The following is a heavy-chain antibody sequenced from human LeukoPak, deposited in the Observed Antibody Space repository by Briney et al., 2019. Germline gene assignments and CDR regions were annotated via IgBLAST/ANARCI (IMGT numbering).Heavy chain of an antibody. CDR2: ISGSGGST. CDR1: GFTFSSYA. CDR3: AKGIAAAVYYYYGMDV. Sequence: GGSLRLSCAASGFTFSSYAMSWVRQAPGKGLERVSAISGSGGSTYYADSVKGRFTISRDNSKNTLYLQMNSLRAEDTAVYYCAKGIAAAVYYYYGMDVWGQGTTVTVSS. D-gene: IGHD6-25*01. V-gene: IGHV3-23*01. J-gene: IGHJ6*02.